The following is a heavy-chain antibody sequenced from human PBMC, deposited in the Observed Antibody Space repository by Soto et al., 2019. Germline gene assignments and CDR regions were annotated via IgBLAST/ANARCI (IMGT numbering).Heavy chain of an antibody. CDR1: GFTVSSNF. CDR2: LHSGPGT. D-gene: IGHD2-21*01. V-gene: IGHV3-66*04. J-gene: IGHJ3*01. Sequence: VQLVESGGGLVQPGESLRLSCEASGFTVSSNFMNWVRQSPEKGLEWLSVLHSGPGTYYADSVKDRFTISRDNTKNTLYLQLNRLRTEDTAIYYCARQCGGDCSNAFDLWGQGTMVTVSP. CDR3: ARQCGGDCSNAFDL.